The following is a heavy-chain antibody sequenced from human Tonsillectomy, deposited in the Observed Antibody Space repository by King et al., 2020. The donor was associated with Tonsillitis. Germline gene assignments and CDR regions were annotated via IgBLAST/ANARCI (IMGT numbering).Heavy chain of an antibody. D-gene: IGHD3-16*02. J-gene: IGHJ5*02. CDR3: AKVVNDYVWGSYRPGWWFDP. CDR1: GFTFSSYA. V-gene: IGHV3-23*04. CDR2: ISGSGGST. Sequence: VQLVESGGGLVQPGGSLRLSCAASGFTFSSYAMSWVRQAPGKGLEWVSAISGSGGSTYYADSVKGRFTISRDNSKNTLYLQTNSLRAEDTAVYYCAKVVNDYVWGSYRPGWWFDPWGQGTLVTVSS.